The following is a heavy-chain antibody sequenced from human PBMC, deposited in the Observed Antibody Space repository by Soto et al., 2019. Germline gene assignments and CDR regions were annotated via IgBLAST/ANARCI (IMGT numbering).Heavy chain of an antibody. D-gene: IGHD6-19*01. Sequence: GGSLRLSCAASGFTFSSYAMHWVRQAPGKGLEWVAVISYDGSNKYYADSVKGRFTISRDNSKNTLYLQMNSLRAEDTAVYYCARLPIAVADTRHYYYYGMDVWGQGTTVTVSS. CDR2: ISYDGSNK. J-gene: IGHJ6*02. CDR1: GFTFSSYA. V-gene: IGHV3-30*04. CDR3: ARLPIAVADTRHYYYYGMDV.